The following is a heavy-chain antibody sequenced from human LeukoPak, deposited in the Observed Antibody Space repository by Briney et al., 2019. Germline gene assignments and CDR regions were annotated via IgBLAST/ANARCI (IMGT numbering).Heavy chain of an antibody. V-gene: IGHV3-23*01. CDR1: GFTFSNYV. J-gene: IGHJ4*02. Sequence: GGSLRLSCAASGFTFSNYVMSWVRQAPGKGLEWVSGISGSGGRTYDADSVKGRFTISRDNSKNTLYLQMNSLRAEDTAVYYCAKRGPFSSGWYYFDYWGQGTLVTVSS. D-gene: IGHD6-19*01. CDR2: ISGSGGRT. CDR3: AKRGPFSSGWYYFDY.